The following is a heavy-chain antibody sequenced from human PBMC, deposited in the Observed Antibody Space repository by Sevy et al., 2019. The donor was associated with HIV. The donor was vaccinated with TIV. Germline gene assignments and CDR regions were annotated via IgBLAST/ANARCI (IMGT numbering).Heavy chain of an antibody. V-gene: IGHV1-46*01. J-gene: IGHJ5*02. Sequence: ASVKVSCKASGYTFTSYYMHWVRQAPGQGLEWKGIINPSGGSTSYAQKFQGRVTMTRDTSTSTVYMELSSLRSEDTAVYYCARDRGTTDNWFDPWGQGTLVTVS. CDR3: ARDRGTTDNWFDP. CDR2: INPSGGST. D-gene: IGHD1-7*01. CDR1: GYTFTSYY.